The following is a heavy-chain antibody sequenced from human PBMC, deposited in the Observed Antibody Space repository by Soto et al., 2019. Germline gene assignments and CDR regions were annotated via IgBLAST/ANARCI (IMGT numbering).Heavy chain of an antibody. Sequence: EVQLVESGGGLVKPGGSLRLSCAASGFTFSSYSMNWVRQAPGKGLEWVSSISSSSSYIYYADSVKGRFTISRDNAKNSLYLQMNSLRAEDTAVYYCARDSTPSPGYQFDYWGQGTLVTVSS. CDR3: ARDSTPSPGYQFDY. CDR2: ISSSSSYI. V-gene: IGHV3-21*01. CDR1: GFTFSSYS. J-gene: IGHJ4*02. D-gene: IGHD6-13*01.